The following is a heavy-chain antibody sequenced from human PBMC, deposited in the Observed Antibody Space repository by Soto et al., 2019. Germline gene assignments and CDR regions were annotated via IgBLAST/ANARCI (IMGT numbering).Heavy chain of an antibody. CDR2: IYWDDDK. V-gene: IGHV2-5*02. Sequence: QITLKESGPPLVKPTQTLTLTCTFSGFSLSTSGVGVGWIRQPPGKALEWLALIYWDDDKRYSPSLKSRLTITKDTSKNQVVLTMTNMDPVDTATYYCALTYYYDSSGYYDDAFDIWGQGTMVTVSS. D-gene: IGHD3-22*01. CDR1: GFSLSTSGVG. J-gene: IGHJ3*02. CDR3: ALTYYYDSSGYYDDAFDI.